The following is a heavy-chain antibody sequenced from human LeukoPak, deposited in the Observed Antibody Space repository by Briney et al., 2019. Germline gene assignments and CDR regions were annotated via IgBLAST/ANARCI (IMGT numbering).Heavy chain of an antibody. J-gene: IGHJ4*02. CDR2: MYHSGRG. CDR3: ATESSGTFIY. V-gene: IGHV4-38-2*01. D-gene: IGHD1-26*01. CDR1: GFYIGSGLF. Sequence: SETLSLTCDVSGFYIGSGLFWAWIRQSPVKGLEWIGSMYHSGRGYYNPSLNSRVTISMDTSSNQFSLRVNSVTAAHTAFYYCATESSGTFIYWGQGTLVTVSS.